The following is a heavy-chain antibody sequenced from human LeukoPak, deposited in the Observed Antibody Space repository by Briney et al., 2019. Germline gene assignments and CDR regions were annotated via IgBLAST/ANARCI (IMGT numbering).Heavy chain of an antibody. V-gene: IGHV3-23*01. J-gene: IGHJ4*02. CDR1: GFAFRSYG. CDR2: ISDNGVGT. D-gene: IGHD7-27*01. CDR3: AKDLAWGLDY. Sequence: GGSLRLSCAASGFAFRSYGMSWVRQAPGKGLEWVSAISDNGVGTYYADSVKGRFTISRDNSKNTLYLQMNNLRAEDTAVYYCAKDLAWGLDYWGQGTPVTVSS.